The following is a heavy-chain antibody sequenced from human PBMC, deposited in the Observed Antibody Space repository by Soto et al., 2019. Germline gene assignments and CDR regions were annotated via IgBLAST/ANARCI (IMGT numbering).Heavy chain of an antibody. D-gene: IGHD3-10*01. J-gene: IGHJ6*02. Sequence: GESLKISCKGSGYSFAIYWIGWVRQMPGKGLEWMGIIYPGDSDTRYSPSFQGQVTISADKSISTADLQWSSLKASDTAMYYCASYYGSGRPDYYYYGMDVWGQGTTVTVSS. CDR1: GYSFAIYW. CDR3: ASYYGSGRPDYYYYGMDV. CDR2: IYPGDSDT. V-gene: IGHV5-51*01.